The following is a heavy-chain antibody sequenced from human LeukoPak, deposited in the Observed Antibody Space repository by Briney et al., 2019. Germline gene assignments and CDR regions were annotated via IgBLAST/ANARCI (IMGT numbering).Heavy chain of an antibody. J-gene: IGHJ4*02. D-gene: IGHD1-26*01. CDR1: GFTFSDYY. Sequence: GGSLRLSCAASGFTFSDYYMSWIRQAPGKGLEWVSYISSSGSTIYYADSVKGRFTISRDNAKNSLYLQMNSLRAEDTAVYYCAKDSAEWELRNPFDYWGQGTLVTVSS. V-gene: IGHV3-11*01. CDR3: AKDSAEWELRNPFDY. CDR2: ISSSGSTI.